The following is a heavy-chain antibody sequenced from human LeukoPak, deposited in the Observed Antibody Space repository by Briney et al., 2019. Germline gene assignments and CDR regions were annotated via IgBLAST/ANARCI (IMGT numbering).Heavy chain of an antibody. D-gene: IGHD3-10*01. J-gene: IGHJ4*02. Sequence: GRSLRLSCAASGFTFSSYSMNWVRQAPGKGLEWVSSISSSSSYIYYADSVKGRFTISRDNAKNSLYLQMNSLRAEDTAVYYCARHDYYGSGSYYRGAPVDYWGQGTLVTVSS. CDR2: ISSSSSYI. CDR3: ARHDYYGSGSYYRGAPVDY. V-gene: IGHV3-21*01. CDR1: GFTFSSYS.